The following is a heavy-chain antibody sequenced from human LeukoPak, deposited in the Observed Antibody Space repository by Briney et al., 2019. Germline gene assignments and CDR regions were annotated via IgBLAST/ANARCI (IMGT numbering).Heavy chain of an antibody. CDR3: AKAANEWELLAGYFDY. CDR2: IKQDGSEK. D-gene: IGHD1-26*01. J-gene: IGHJ4*02. CDR1: GFTFSSYW. V-gene: IGHV3-7*03. Sequence: GGSLRLSCAASGFTFSSYWMSWVRQAPGKGLEWVANIKQDGSEKYYVDSVRGRFTISRDNSKNTLYLQMNSLRAEDTAVYYCAKAANEWELLAGYFDYWGQGTLVTVSS.